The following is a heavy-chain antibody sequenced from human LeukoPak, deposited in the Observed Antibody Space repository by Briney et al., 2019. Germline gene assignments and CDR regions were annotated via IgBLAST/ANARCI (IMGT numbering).Heavy chain of an antibody. V-gene: IGHV3-74*01. CDR2: INPDGSSS. CDR3: VRQAVSGDSGIAY. D-gene: IGHD4-17*01. CDR1: GFTFSNYW. Sequence: GGSLRLSCAASGFTFSNYWMHGVRQAPGKGLEWVSRINPDGSSSNYADSVKGRFTMSRDNAKSMVYLQMDGLRAEDTAVFSCVRQAVSGDSGIAYWGRGVLVTVSS. J-gene: IGHJ4*02.